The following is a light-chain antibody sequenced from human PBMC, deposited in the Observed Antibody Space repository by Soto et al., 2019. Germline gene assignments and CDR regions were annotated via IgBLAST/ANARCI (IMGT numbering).Light chain of an antibody. V-gene: IGKV3-11*01. CDR3: QQRSNLPLLT. CDR1: QSVSSY. J-gene: IGKJ4*01. Sequence: EIVLPQSPATLSLSPGERATLSCRTSQSVSSYLAWYKQKPGQAPRLLIYDASNRATGIPARFSGSGSGTDFNLTISSLEPEDFAGYYCQQRSNLPLLTFGGGTKVEIK. CDR2: DAS.